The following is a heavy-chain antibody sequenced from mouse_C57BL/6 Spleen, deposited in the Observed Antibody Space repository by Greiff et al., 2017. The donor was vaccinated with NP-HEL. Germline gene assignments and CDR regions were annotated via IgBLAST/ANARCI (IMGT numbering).Heavy chain of an antibody. V-gene: IGHV1-52*01. D-gene: IGHD1-1*01. CDR3: ARSAPGSPWFAY. CDR1: GYTFTSYW. CDR2: IDPSDSET. Sequence: QVQLQQPGAELVRPGSSVKLSCKASGYTFTSYWMHWVKQRPIQGLEWIGNIDPSDSETHYNQKFKDKATLTVDKSSSTAYMQLSSLTSEDSAVYYCARSAPGSPWFAYWGQGTLVTVSA. J-gene: IGHJ3*01.